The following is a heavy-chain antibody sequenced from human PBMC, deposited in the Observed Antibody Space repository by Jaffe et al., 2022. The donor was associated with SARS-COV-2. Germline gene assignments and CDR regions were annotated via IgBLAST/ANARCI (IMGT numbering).Heavy chain of an antibody. CDR1: GFSLSTSGVG. V-gene: IGHV2-5*02. D-gene: IGHD6-6*01. CDR3: AHYYLEVEYSSSSTWFDP. CDR2: IYWDDDK. J-gene: IGHJ5*02. Sequence: QITLKESGPTLVKPTQTLTLTCTFSGFSLSTSGVGVGWIRQPPGKALEWLALIYWDDDKRYSPSLKSRLTITKDTSKNQVVLTMTNMDPVDTATYYCAHYYLEVEYSSSSTWFDPWGQGTLVTVSS.